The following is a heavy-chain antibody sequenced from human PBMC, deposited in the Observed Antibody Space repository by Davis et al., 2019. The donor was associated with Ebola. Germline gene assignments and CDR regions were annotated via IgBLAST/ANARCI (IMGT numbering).Heavy chain of an antibody. D-gene: IGHD6-6*01. CDR2: INGGGGST. Sequence: GGSLRLSCAASGFTFSSYGMYWVRQAPGKGLEWVSTINGGGGSTFYADSVKGRLTISRDNSKNTLYLQMNSLRVEDAAVYYCAREGGEYSSTFYYYYGMDVWGQGTTVTVSS. CDR1: GFTFSSYG. J-gene: IGHJ6*02. V-gene: IGHV3-23*01. CDR3: AREGGEYSSTFYYYYGMDV.